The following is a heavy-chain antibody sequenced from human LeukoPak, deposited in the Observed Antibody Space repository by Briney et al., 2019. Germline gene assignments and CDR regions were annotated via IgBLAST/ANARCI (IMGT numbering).Heavy chain of an antibody. CDR3: ARGYCSSTSRLYYSDY. J-gene: IGHJ4*02. V-gene: IGHV4-34*01. CDR1: GGSFSGYY. Sequence: PSETLSLTCAVYGGSFSGYYWSWIRQPPGKGLEWIGEINHSGSTNYNPSLKSRVTISVDTSKNQFSLKLSSVTAADTAVYYCARGYCSSTSRLYYSDYWGQGTLVTVSS. D-gene: IGHD2-2*01. CDR2: INHSGST.